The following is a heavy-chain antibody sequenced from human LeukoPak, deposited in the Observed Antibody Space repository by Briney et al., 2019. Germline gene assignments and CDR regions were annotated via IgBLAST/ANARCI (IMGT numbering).Heavy chain of an antibody. CDR3: ARSSGYYSYFDY. D-gene: IGHD3-22*01. J-gene: IGHJ4*02. Sequence: GGSLRLSCAASGFTVSNNYMSWVRQAPGKGLEWVSVIYGGGSTYYADSVKGRFTISRDHSKNTLYLQMNSLRAEDTAVYYCARSSGYYSYFDYWAREPWSPSPQ. CDR2: IYGGGST. V-gene: IGHV3-53*01. CDR1: GFTVSNNY.